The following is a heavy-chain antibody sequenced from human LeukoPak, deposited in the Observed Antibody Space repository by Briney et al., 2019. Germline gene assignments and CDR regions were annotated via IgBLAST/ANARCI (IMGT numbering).Heavy chain of an antibody. V-gene: IGHV3-53*01. CDR1: GVTVSGNY. CDR2: IYAGGST. Sequence: PGGSLRLSCAGSGVTVSGNYMSWVRQAPGKGLEWVSVIYAGGSTYYADSVKGRFIISRDNSNDTLYLQMNSLRAEDTAVYYCARFRNGFNLDAFDIWGQGTMVIVSS. CDR3: ARFRNGFNLDAFDI. D-gene: IGHD5-24*01. J-gene: IGHJ3*02.